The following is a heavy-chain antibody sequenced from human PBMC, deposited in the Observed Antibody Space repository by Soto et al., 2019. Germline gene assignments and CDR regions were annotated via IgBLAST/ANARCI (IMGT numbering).Heavy chain of an antibody. CDR3: AKNSGWFGT. CDR2: IGGSGATT. J-gene: IGHJ5*02. CDR1: VFTFSTTD. Sequence: WGSLRISCASSVFTFSTTDMSWVRQAPGKGLEWVSTIGGSGATTYYADSVKGRFTVSRDNSNNTLFVQMNNLRPDDTAVYFCAKNSGWFGTWGQGAMVTVSS. D-gene: IGHD3-10*01. V-gene: IGHV3-23*01.